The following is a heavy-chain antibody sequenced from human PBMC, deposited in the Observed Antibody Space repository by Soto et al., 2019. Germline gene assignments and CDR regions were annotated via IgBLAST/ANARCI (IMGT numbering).Heavy chain of an antibody. CDR3: ATLRFLEWYLSEDAFDI. V-gene: IGHV1-18*01. CDR1: GYTFTSYG. CDR2: ISAYNGNT. J-gene: IGHJ3*02. Sequence: ASVKVSCKASGYTFTSYGISWVRQAPGQGLEWMGWISAYNGNTNYAQKLQGRVTMTTDTSTSTAYMELRSLRSDDTAVYYCATLRFLEWYLSEDAFDIWGQGTMVTVSS. D-gene: IGHD3-3*01.